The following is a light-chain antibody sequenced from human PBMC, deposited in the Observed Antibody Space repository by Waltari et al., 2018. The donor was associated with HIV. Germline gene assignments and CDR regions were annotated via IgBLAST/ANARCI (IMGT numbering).Light chain of an antibody. V-gene: IGLV1-44*01. CDR1: SSNIGRHA. J-gene: IGLJ2*01. Sequence: QPVLTQPPSASGTPGQRVLISCSGSSSNIGRHAVSWYQHLPGATPTLLIFGNNHRSSGGPDRFSGSKSATSASLAISGLRSVDEADYSCAAWDDSLDGPVFGGGTKLTVL. CDR3: AAWDDSLDGPV. CDR2: GNN.